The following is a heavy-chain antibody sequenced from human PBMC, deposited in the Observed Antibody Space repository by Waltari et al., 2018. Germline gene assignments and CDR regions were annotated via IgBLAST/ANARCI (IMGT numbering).Heavy chain of an antibody. D-gene: IGHD1-20*01. CDR1: GFTFSSYA. V-gene: IGHV3-30-3*01. Sequence: QVQLVESGGGVVQPGRSLRLSCAASGFTFSSYAMHWVRQAPGKGLEWVAFISYDGSNKYYADSVKGRFTISRDNSKNTLYLQMNSLRAEDTAVYYCASTYNWNGWFDPWGQGTLVTVSS. CDR2: ISYDGSNK. J-gene: IGHJ5*02. CDR3: ASTYNWNGWFDP.